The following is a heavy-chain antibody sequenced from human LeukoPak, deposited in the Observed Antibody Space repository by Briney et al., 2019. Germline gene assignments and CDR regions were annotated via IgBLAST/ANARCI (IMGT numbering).Heavy chain of an antibody. V-gene: IGHV3-73*01. D-gene: IGHD4-17*01. J-gene: IGHJ4*02. CDR3: TRRLMTTVNDY. CDR1: GFTFSGSA. CDR2: IRSKANDHAT. Sequence: GGSLRLSCAASGFTFSGSAMHWVRQSPGKGLEWVGRIRSKANDHATAYAASVRGRFTISRDDSKNTAYLQMNSLKTEDTAVYYCTRRLMTTVNDYWGQGTQVTVSS.